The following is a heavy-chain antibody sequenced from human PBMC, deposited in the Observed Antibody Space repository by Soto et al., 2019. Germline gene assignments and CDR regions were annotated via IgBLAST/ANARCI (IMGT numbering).Heavy chain of an antibody. CDR3: AERAGRV. Sequence: EVQLLESGGGLVQPGGSLRLSCAASGFTFSSYAMNWVRQAPGKGLEWVSAISGSGGTTYYADSVKGRFTVSRDNSKNTLYLKMNSLGPEDTAVYRCAERAGRVWGRGTVVRVSP. CDR2: ISGSGGTT. V-gene: IGHV3-23*01. CDR1: GFTFSSYA. D-gene: IGHD3-10*01. J-gene: IGHJ4*02.